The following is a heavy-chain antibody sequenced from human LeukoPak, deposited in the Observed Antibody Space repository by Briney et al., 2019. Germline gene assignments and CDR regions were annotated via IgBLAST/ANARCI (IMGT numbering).Heavy chain of an antibody. V-gene: IGHV3-53*01. D-gene: IGHD5-12*01. CDR2: IYSGGST. CDR3: ARGVVATTIQLD. CDR1: GFTVSSNY. J-gene: IGHJ4*02. Sequence: HPGGSLRLSCAASGFTVSSNYMSWVSQAPGKGLEWVSVIYSGGSTYYADSVKGRFTISRDNSKNTLYLQMNSLRAEDTAVYYCARGVVATTIQLDWGQGTLVTVSS.